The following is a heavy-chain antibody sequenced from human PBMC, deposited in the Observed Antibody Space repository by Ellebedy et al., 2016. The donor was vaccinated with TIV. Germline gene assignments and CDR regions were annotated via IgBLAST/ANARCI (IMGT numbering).Heavy chain of an antibody. CDR1: GFTFSSYW. D-gene: IGHD4-17*01. CDR2: IKQAGSEK. Sequence: GGSLRLXXAASGFTFSSYWMSWVRQAPGKGLEWVANIKQAGSEKYYVDSVKGRFTISRDNAKNSLHLQMNSLRAEDTAVYYCARLQMTTTFNWFDPWGQGTLVTVSS. V-gene: IGHV3-7*03. CDR3: ARLQMTTTFNWFDP. J-gene: IGHJ5*02.